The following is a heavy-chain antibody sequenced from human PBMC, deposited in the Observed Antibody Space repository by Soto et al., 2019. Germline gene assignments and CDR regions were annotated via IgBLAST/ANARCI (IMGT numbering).Heavy chain of an antibody. CDR2: ISAYNGNT. CDR1: GYTFTGYY. J-gene: IGHJ4*02. D-gene: IGHD2-21*01. Sequence: GASVKVSCKASGYTFTGYYMHWVRQAPGQGLEWMGWISAYNGNTNYAQKLQGRVTMTTDTSTSTAYMELRSLRSDDTAVYYCARDRRGDFDYWGQGTLVTVSS. V-gene: IGHV1-18*04. CDR3: ARDRRGDFDY.